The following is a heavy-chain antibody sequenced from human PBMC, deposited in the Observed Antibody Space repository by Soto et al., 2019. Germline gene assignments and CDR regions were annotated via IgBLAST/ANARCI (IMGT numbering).Heavy chain of an antibody. J-gene: IGHJ4*02. Sequence: GGSLRLSCAASGFTLSSYWMHWVRKDSGKGLVWISRLSPDGTSTIYADSVQGRVTISRDNGKNTIFLQLNSLIADDTAVYYCASAILWNNYFDYWGQGTLVTVSS. CDR1: GFTLSSYW. CDR2: LSPDGTST. D-gene: IGHD2-2*02. V-gene: IGHV3-74*01. CDR3: ASAILWNNYFDY.